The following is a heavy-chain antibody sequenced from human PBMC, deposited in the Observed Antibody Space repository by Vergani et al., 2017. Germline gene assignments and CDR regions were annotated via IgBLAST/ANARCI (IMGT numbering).Heavy chain of an antibody. CDR3: ARKGRVTMFGVDQANWVDP. V-gene: IGHV5-51*03. CDR1: GYSFTSYW. Sequence: EVQLVQSGAEVQTPGESLKISCKGSGYSFTSYWIGCVRRLPGKGREWMGIIYPGDSDTRYSPSFQGQVTISADKSISTAYLQWSSLKASDTAMYYCARKGRVTMFGVDQANWVDPWGQGTLVTVSS. D-gene: IGHD3-3*01. CDR2: IYPGDSDT. J-gene: IGHJ5*02.